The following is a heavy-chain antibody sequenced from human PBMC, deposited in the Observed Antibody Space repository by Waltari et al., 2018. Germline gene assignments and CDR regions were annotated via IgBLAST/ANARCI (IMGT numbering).Heavy chain of an antibody. CDR3: ARVGYGDYVGAFDI. CDR2: TYYRSKWYN. V-gene: IGHV6-1*01. D-gene: IGHD4-17*01. J-gene: IGHJ3*02. Sequence: QVQLQQSGPGLVKPSEALSTTCCIPGDRFPYHMAAWNWHGTSPSRGLRWLGRTYYRSKWYNDYALTMKSRITINPDTSKNQFSLQLNSVTPEDTAVYYCARVGYGDYVGAFDIWGQGTMVTVSS. CDR1: GDRFPYHMAA.